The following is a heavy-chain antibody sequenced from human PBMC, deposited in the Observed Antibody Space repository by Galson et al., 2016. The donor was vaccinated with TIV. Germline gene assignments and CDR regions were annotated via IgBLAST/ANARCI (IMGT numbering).Heavy chain of an antibody. CDR2: MNPNSGNT. V-gene: IGHV1-8*01. J-gene: IGHJ4*02. Sequence: VKVSCKASGHTFTSYDMNWVRQAPGQGLEWMGWMNPNSGNTGYTQKFQGRVTMTRDTTVSTAYMELTNLRSEDTAVYFCAQLVRKCGMTRCYGYHVDYWGQGTLVTVSS. CDR1: GHTFTSYD. D-gene: IGHD5-18*01. CDR3: AQLVRKCGMTRCYGYHVDY.